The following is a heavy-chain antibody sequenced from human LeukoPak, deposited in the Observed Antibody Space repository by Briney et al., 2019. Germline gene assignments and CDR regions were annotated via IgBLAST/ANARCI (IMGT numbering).Heavy chain of an antibody. J-gene: IGHJ4*02. V-gene: IGHV3-53*01. Sequence: GGSLRLSCAASGFTVSSNYMSWVRQAPGKGLEWVSVIYSGGSTYYADSVKGRFTISRDNSKNTLYLQMNSLRVEDTAVYYCARDPFDYYGPYYFDYWGQGTLVTVSS. D-gene: IGHD1-26*01. CDR2: IYSGGST. CDR1: GFTVSSNY. CDR3: ARDPFDYYGPYYFDY.